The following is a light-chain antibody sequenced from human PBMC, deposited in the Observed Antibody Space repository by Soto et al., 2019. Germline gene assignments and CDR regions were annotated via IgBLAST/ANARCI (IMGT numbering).Light chain of an antibody. Sequence: QSALTQPPSASGSPGQSVTISCTGTSSYVGGYNYVSWYQQHPGKAPKLMLYEVSKPPSGVPDRFRGSKSGKTASLTVSGLQADNEADYYCSTYAGSTNAVFGRGTKLTVL. J-gene: IGLJ2*01. CDR1: SSYVGGYNY. CDR3: STYAGSTNAV. V-gene: IGLV2-8*01. CDR2: EVS.